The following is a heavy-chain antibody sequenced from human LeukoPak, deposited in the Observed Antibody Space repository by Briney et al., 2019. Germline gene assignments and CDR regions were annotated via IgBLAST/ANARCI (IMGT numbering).Heavy chain of an antibody. J-gene: IGHJ4*02. V-gene: IGHV3-23*01. CDR2: ISGSGGST. CDR1: GFTFSSYA. Sequence: GGSLRLSCAASGFTFSSYAMSWVRQAPGKGLEWVSAISGSGGSTYYADSVKGRFTISRDNSKNTLYLQMNSPRAEDTAVYYCAKALFYYDGSGYYPYYFDYWGQGTLVTVSS. CDR3: AKALFYYDGSGYYPYYFDY. D-gene: IGHD3-22*01.